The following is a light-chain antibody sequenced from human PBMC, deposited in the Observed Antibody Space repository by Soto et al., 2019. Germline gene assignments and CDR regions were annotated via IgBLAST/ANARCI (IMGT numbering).Light chain of an antibody. V-gene: IGKV3-20*01. Sequence: EIVLTQSPVTLSLSPGERATLSCRASQSVSSSYLAWYQQKPGQAPRLLIYTASRRATGMPDRFSGSGSGTDFTLTISRLEPEDSAVYYCQQYSRAPITFGQGTRLEN. CDR3: QQYSRAPIT. J-gene: IGKJ5*01. CDR2: TAS. CDR1: QSVSSSY.